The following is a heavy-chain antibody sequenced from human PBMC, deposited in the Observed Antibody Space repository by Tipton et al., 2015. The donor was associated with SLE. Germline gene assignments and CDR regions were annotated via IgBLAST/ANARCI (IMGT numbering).Heavy chain of an antibody. CDR1: GGSFSGYY. Sequence: TLSLTCAVYGGSFSGYYWSWIRQPPGKGLEWIGEINHSGSTNYNPSLKSRVTISIDTSKNQFSLKLSSVTAADTAVYYCARGDPQGLEPFDYWGQGTLVIVSS. CDR2: INHSGST. V-gene: IGHV4-34*01. J-gene: IGHJ4*02. CDR3: ARGDPQGLEPFDY. D-gene: IGHD1-1*01.